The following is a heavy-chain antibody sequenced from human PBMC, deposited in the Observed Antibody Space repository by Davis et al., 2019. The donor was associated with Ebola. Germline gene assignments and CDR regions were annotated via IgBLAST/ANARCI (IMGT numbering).Heavy chain of an antibody. CDR1: GFTFSSYG. V-gene: IGHV3-7*01. D-gene: IGHD3-16*01. J-gene: IGHJ6*04. CDR2: IPHVGSEK. Sequence: GGSLRLSCAASGFTFSSYGMHWVRQAPGKGLEWVATIPHVGSEKYYVDSVKGRFTSSRDNAKNSLYLQMNSLRVEDTAVYCARDWAGLDVWGKGTTVTVSS. CDR3: ARDWAGLDV.